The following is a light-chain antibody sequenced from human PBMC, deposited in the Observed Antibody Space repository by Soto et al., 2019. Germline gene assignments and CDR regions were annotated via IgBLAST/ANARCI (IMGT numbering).Light chain of an antibody. CDR3: SSHTTRNPRV. CDR2: EVR. Sequence: QAVLTQPSSVSGYTSLSVTISCNGTSSDVGAYDFVSWYQQHPDKAPKLMIYEVRGRPSGVSNRFSGSKSFNTATLTISGLQAEDEADYYCSSHTTRNPRVFGTGTKVTVL. J-gene: IGLJ1*01. V-gene: IGLV2-14*03. CDR1: SSDVGAYDF.